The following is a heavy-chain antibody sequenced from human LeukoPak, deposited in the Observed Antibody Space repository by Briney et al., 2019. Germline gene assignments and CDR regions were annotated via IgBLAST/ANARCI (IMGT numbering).Heavy chain of an antibody. Sequence: PGGSLRASCAASGFTVSSNYMSWVRQAPGKGLEWVSVIYSGGSIYYADSVKGRFTISRDNSKNTLYLQMNSLRVEDTAVYYCARLGPYYFDYWGQGTLVTVSS. J-gene: IGHJ4*02. CDR2: IYSGGSI. V-gene: IGHV3-66*04. D-gene: IGHD3-16*01. CDR1: GFTVSSNY. CDR3: ARLGPYYFDY.